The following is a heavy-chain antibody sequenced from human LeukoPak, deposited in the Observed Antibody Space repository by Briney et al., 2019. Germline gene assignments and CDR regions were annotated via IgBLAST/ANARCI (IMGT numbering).Heavy chain of an antibody. Sequence: PSETLSLTCTVSGGSISSYYWSWIRQPPGKGLEWIGYIYYSGSTNYNPSLKRRVTISVDMTKNQFSLKLNSVTAADTAVYYCARGRRDCGDGVCYSSYYFDYWGQGALVTVSS. J-gene: IGHJ4*02. CDR1: GGSISSYY. CDR2: IYYSGST. D-gene: IGHD2-8*02. CDR3: ARGRRDCGDGVCYSSYYFDY. V-gene: IGHV4-59*01.